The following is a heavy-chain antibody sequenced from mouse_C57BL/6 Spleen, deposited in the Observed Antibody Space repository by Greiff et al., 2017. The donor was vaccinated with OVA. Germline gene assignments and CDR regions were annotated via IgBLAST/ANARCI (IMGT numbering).Heavy chain of an antibody. CDR2: IDPEDGET. J-gene: IGHJ1*03. Sequence: EVKLKESGAELVKPGASVKLSCTASGFNIKDYYMHWVKQRTEQGLEWIGRIDPEDGETKYAPKFQGKATITADTSSNTAYLQLSSLTSEDTAVYYCARKGNWDEYFDVWGTGTTVTVSS. CDR3: ARKGNWDEYFDV. CDR1: GFNIKDYY. V-gene: IGHV14-2*01. D-gene: IGHD4-1*01.